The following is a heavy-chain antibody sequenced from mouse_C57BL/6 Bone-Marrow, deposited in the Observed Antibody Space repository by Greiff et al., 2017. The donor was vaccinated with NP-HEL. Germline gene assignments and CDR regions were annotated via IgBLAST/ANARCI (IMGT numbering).Heavy chain of an antibody. J-gene: IGHJ1*03. Sequence: EGKRGEDGGGLVQSGRSLRLSCATSGFTFSDFYMEWVRQAPGKGLEWIAASRNKANDYTTEYSASVKGRFIVSRDTSQSILYLQMNALRAEDTAIYYCARDALYYYGSSFWYFDVWGTGTTVTVSS. CDR2: SRNKANDYTT. V-gene: IGHV7-1*01. CDR3: ARDALYYYGSSFWYFDV. D-gene: IGHD1-1*01. CDR1: GFTFSDFY.